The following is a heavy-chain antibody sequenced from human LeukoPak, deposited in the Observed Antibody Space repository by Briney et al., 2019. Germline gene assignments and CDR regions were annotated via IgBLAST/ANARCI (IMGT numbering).Heavy chain of an antibody. V-gene: IGHV4-39*01. CDR1: GGSMSSRPYY. CDR3: ATLEIGDYYCDY. J-gene: IGHJ4*02. CDR2: ISYSGSI. D-gene: IGHD2-21*01. Sequence: PSETPSDTCTVSGGSMSSRPYYWGWVRQPPRKGLEWIGSISYSGSIHYNPSLKSRVTISVDTSKNHFSLRLSSVTAADTAVYYCATLEIGDYYCDYWGQGTLVTVSS.